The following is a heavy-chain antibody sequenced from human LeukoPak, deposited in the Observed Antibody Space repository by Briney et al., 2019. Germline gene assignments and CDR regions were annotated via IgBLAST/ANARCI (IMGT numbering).Heavy chain of an antibody. V-gene: IGHV3-9*01. CDR3: AKGGVVLRFLEWFDY. Sequence: PGRSLRLSCAASGFTFGDYAMHWVRQAPGKGLEWVSGISWNSGSIGYADSVKGRFTISRDNAKNFLYLQMNSLRAEDTALYYCAKGGVVLRFLEWFDYWGQGTLVTVSS. CDR2: ISWNSGSI. J-gene: IGHJ4*02. D-gene: IGHD3-3*01. CDR1: GFTFGDYA.